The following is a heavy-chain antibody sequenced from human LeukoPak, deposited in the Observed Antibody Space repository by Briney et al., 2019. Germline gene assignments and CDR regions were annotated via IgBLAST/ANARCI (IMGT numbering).Heavy chain of an antibody. CDR1: GFTFSSYS. J-gene: IGHJ6*03. Sequence: PGGSLRLSCAASGFTFSSYSMNWVRQAPGKGLEWIGEINHSGSTNYNPSLKSRVTISVDTSKNQFSLKLSSVTAADTAVYYGARVRRSSPPRITMVRGGSDYYYYMDVWGKGTTVTVSS. D-gene: IGHD3-10*01. CDR2: INHSGST. V-gene: IGHV4-34*01. CDR3: ARVRRSSPPRITMVRGGSDYYYYMDV.